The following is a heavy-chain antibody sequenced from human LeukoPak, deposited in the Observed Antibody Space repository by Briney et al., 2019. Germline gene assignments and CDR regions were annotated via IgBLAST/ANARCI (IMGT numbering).Heavy chain of an antibody. J-gene: IGHJ1*01. D-gene: IGHD3-3*01. CDR1: GFTLSSYA. V-gene: IGHV3-74*01. CDR2: INSDGTT. Sequence: PGGSLRLSCAASGFTLSSYAMSWVRQVPGKGLVWVSRINSDGTTSYADSVKGRFTISRNNAKNTLYLQMNNLRVEDTAVYYCARDGSLPDYWGQGTLVTVSS. CDR3: ARDGSLPDY.